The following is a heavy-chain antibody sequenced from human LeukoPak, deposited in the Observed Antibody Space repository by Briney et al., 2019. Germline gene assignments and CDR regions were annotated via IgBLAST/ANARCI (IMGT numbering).Heavy chain of an antibody. Sequence: GGSLRLSCAASGFTFSSYSMNWVRQAPGKGLEWVSSISSSSSYIYYADSVKGRFTISRDNSKNTLYLQMNSLRAEDTAVYYCARGDYYGSGSYYRRISGAFDIWGQGTMVTVSS. J-gene: IGHJ3*02. CDR3: ARGDYYGSGSYYRRISGAFDI. D-gene: IGHD3-10*01. V-gene: IGHV3-21*01. CDR1: GFTFSSYS. CDR2: ISSSSSYI.